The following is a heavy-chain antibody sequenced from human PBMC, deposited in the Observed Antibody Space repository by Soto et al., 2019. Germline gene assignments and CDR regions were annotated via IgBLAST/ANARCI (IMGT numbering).Heavy chain of an antibody. V-gene: IGHV3-49*03. J-gene: IGHJ6*02. CDR2: IRNKAYGATT. CDR1: GFTFSDYA. CDR3: AKYTYNSRYYFFGMDV. D-gene: IGHD6-13*01. Sequence: GGSLRLSCTTSGFTFSDYAISWFRQAPGKGLEWVGVIRNKAYGATTDFAASVKGRFAISRDDSKSTAYLQMNSLTTEDTAVYFCAKYTYNSRYYFFGMDVWGHGTTVTVSS.